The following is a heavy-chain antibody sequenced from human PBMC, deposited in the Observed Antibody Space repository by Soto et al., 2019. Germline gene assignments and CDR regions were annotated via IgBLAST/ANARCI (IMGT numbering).Heavy chain of an antibody. J-gene: IGHJ5*02. CDR1: GYTFTTYG. CDR2: ISAYNGNT. Sequence: QVQLVQSGAEVKKPGASVKVSCKASGYTFTTYGISWVRQAPGQGLEWMGWISAYNGNTNYAQKLQGRVTMTTDTSTSTAYMELRSLRSDDTAVYYCARDGPPGEQWLVRVGWFDPWGQGTLVTVSS. D-gene: IGHD6-19*01. V-gene: IGHV1-18*01. CDR3: ARDGPPGEQWLVRVGWFDP.